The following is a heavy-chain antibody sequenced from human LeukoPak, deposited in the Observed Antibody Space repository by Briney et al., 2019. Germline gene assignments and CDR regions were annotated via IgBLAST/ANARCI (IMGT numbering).Heavy chain of an antibody. CDR1: GFTFSSYE. CDR2: ISSSGSTI. J-gene: IGHJ6*02. Sequence: GRSLRLSCAASGFTFSSYEMNWVRQAPGKGLEWVSYISSSGSTIYYADSVKGRFTISRDNAKNSLYLQMNSLRAEDTAVYYCASVAIRGPYYYYGMDVWGQGTTVTVSS. D-gene: IGHD5-12*01. V-gene: IGHV3-48*03. CDR3: ASVAIRGPYYYYGMDV.